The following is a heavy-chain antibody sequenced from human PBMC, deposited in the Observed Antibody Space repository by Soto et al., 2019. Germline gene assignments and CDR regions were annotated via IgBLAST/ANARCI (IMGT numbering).Heavy chain of an antibody. CDR1: GYTFTNYG. D-gene: IGHD6-13*01. CDR2: ISAYNVNT. Sequence: QVQLVQSGTEMTKPGASVKVSCKASGYTFTNYGLDWVRQAPGQGLVWLGWISAYNVNTNYAQKLQGRVTMNTDTSTSTAYMELRSLRSYDNAVYYCARGMDDSSWSSDEYFQHWDNGTLVTVSA. CDR3: ARGMDDSSWSSDEYFQH. J-gene: IGHJ1*01. V-gene: IGHV1-18*01.